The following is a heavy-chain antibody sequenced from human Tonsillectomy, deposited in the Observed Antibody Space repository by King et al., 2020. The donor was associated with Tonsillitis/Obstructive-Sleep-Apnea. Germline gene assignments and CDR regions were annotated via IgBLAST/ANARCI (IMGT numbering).Heavy chain of an antibody. CDR3: ARASNYYYYMDV. CDR2: IGTAADT. J-gene: IGHJ6*03. V-gene: IGHV3-13*01. CDR1: GFTFSNYD. Sequence: VQLVASGGGLVQPGGSLRLSCASSGFTFSNYDMHWVRQAPGKGLEWVSGIGTAADTYFPGSVKGRFTISRENAKNSLYLQMNSLRAGDTAVYYCARASNYYYYMDVWGKGTTVTVSS.